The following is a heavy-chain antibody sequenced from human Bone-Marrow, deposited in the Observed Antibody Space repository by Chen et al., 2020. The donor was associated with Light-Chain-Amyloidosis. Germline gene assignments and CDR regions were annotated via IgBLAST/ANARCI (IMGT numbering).Heavy chain of an antibody. D-gene: IGHD6-13*01. CDR2: IYYTGST. V-gene: IGHV4-61*01. CDR3: VRRDVRWHIDF. J-gene: IGHJ4*02. Sequence: VQLQEPGPGRAKPSGTLSLTGTVAGAPVGSDYHYWTWIRQPPGDRLEWIGYIYYTGSTKYNPSLESRIAISIDTSKNQFSLKVNSVTAADTAVYYCVRRDVRWHIDFWGQGALVTVSS. CDR1: GAPVGSDYHY.